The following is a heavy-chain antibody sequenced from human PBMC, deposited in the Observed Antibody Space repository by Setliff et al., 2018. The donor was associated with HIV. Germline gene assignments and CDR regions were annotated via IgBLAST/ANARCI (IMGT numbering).Heavy chain of an antibody. D-gene: IGHD2-2*01. V-gene: IGHV3-30*04. CDR1: GFTFSDYA. CDR3: AREAGKYQVLSPGSWFDP. J-gene: IGHJ5*02. CDR2: ISYDASNI. Sequence: PGGSLRLSCAASGFTFSDYAMHWVRQAPGKGLEWVTFISYDASNIYYADSVKGRFTISRDNSKNTLYLQMNDLRSVDTAVYYCAREAGKYQVLSPGSWFDPWGQGTLVTVSS.